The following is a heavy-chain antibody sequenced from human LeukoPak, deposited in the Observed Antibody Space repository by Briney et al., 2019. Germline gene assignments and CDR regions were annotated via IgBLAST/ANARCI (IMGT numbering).Heavy chain of an antibody. CDR1: GFSFTNYW. Sequence: GGSLRLSCAASGFSFTNYWMDWVRRAPGKGLEWVANIKQDGSEKNCLDSVKGRFTISRDNAQNSLYLQMNSLRVEDTAVYYCTRSLDDWGQGILVTVSS. CDR2: IKQDGSEK. D-gene: IGHD3-16*01. CDR3: TRSLDD. J-gene: IGHJ4*02. V-gene: IGHV3-7*01.